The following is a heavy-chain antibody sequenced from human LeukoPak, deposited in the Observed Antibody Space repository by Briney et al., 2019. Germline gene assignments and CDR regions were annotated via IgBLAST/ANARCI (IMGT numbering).Heavy chain of an antibody. CDR2: IYHSGST. CDR1: GYSISSGYY. CDR3: ARRSRKTDSSGSFFDY. J-gene: IGHJ4*02. D-gene: IGHD3-22*01. Sequence: SETLSLTCTVSGYSISSGYYWGWIRQPPGKGLEWIGSIYHSGSTCYNPSLKSRVTISVDTSKNQFSLKLSSVTAADTAVYYCARRSRKTDSSGSFFDYWGQGTLVTVSS. V-gene: IGHV4-38-2*02.